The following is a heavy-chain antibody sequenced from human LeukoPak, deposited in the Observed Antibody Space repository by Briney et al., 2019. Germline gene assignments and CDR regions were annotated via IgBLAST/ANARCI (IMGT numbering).Heavy chain of an antibody. D-gene: IGHD2-2*01. CDR1: GFTFSNFW. J-gene: IGHJ5*02. CDR3: ARDGCTSTTCSTLGGFSS. V-gene: IGHV3-7*01. Sequence: GGSLRLSCAASGFTFSNFWMSWVRQAPGKGLEWVANIKQDGFEKYYVDSVRGRFTISRDKAKNSLSLQMNSLRAEDTAVYYCARDGCTSTTCSTLGGFSSWGQGTLVTVSS. CDR2: IKQDGFEK.